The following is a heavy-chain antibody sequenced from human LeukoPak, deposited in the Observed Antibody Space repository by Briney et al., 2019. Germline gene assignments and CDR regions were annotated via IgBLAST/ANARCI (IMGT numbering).Heavy chain of an antibody. CDR1: GYIFTNYA. CDR3: ARGRGTSGSNRDFYYYYYMDI. CDR2: INAANGNT. D-gene: IGHD2-15*01. V-gene: IGHV1-3*03. Sequence: EASVKVSCKASGYIFTNYAIHWVRQAPGQRPQWMGWINAANGNTKYSQEFQGRVTITRDTSASTAYMEMSSLRSDDMAVYYCARGRGTSGSNRDFYYYYYMDIWGKGTTVTISS. J-gene: IGHJ6*03.